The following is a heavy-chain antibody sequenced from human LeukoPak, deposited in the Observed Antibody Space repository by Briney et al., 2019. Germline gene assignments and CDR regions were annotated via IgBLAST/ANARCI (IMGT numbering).Heavy chain of an antibody. CDR3: ARDSGSYRGFDY. Sequence: PGGSLRLSCAASEFTFSSYEMNWVRQAPGKGREWISFISSRGSSIYYADSVKGRFTISRDNAKNSLYLQMNSLRAEDTAVYYCARDSGSYRGFDYWGQGTLVTVSS. CDR2: ISSRGSSI. J-gene: IGHJ4*02. CDR1: EFTFSSYE. D-gene: IGHD1-26*01. V-gene: IGHV3-48*03.